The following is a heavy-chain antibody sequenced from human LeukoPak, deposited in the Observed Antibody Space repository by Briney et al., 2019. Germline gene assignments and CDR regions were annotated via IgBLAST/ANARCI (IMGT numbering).Heavy chain of an antibody. V-gene: IGHV6-1*01. J-gene: IGHJ4*02. CDR2: TYYRSNWYN. D-gene: IGHD5-24*01. CDR3: ARDGYTYFDY. CDR1: GDSFSRNSVA. Sequence: SQTLSLTCAISGDSFSRNSVAWNWLRQSPSRGLEWLGRTYYRSNWYNDYAESVKSRITIDPETSKNQFSLQLTSMTPEGTAVYYCARDGYTYFDYWGQGTLVTVSS.